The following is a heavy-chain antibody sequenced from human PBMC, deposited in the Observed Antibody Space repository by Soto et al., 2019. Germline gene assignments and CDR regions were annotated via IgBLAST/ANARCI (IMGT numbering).Heavy chain of an antibody. CDR2: ISAYNGNT. V-gene: IGHV1-18*01. CDR1: GYTFTSYG. Sequence: ASVKVSCKASGYTFTSYGISWVRQAPGQGLEWMGWISAYNGNTNYAQKFQGRVTITRDTSASTAYMELTSLGSEDTEVYHCARGYCSSTSCQYYFDFWGQGTLVTVSS. D-gene: IGHD2-2*01. J-gene: IGHJ4*02. CDR3: ARGYCSSTSCQYYFDF.